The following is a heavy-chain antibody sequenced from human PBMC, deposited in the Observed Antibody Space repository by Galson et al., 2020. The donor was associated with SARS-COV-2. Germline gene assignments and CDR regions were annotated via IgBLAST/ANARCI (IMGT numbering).Heavy chain of an antibody. V-gene: IGHV4-39*02. Sequence: SETLSLTCNVSGGSIRSDSYYWGWIRQPPGKGLEWIGSVFYTGTTFYNPSLRSRVTIFVDTSKNQFTLMMTSVTATDTAVYYCARVPKAGRHNWFDPWGQGTLVTVSA. CDR1: GGSIRSDSYY. D-gene: IGHD6-19*01. J-gene: IGHJ5*02. CDR3: ARVPKAGRHNWFDP. CDR2: VFYTGTT.